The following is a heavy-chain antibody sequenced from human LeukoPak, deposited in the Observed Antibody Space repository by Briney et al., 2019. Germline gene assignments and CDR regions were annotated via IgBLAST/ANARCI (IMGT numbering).Heavy chain of an antibody. Sequence: GGSLRLSCAASEFDFSSHAMTWVRQAPGKGLEWVSAISISGSKTYYADSVKGRFTISRDNSKNTLYLQMNSLRADDTAVYYCAKDLWKADYWGQGTLVTVSS. V-gene: IGHV3-23*01. J-gene: IGHJ4*02. CDR2: ISISGSKT. D-gene: IGHD3-3*01. CDR1: EFDFSSHA. CDR3: AKDLWKADY.